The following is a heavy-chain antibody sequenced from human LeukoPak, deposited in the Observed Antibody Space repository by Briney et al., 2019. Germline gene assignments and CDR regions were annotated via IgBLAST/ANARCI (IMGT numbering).Heavy chain of an antibody. CDR1: GFTFSGYS. CDR2: ISSISTYI. D-gene: IGHD1-26*01. J-gene: IGHJ4*02. CDR3: VRLSGNYLSYYFDY. Sequence: PGGSLRLSCAASGFTFSGYSMNWVRQAPGKGLEWVSSISSISTYIYYADSVKGRFTISRDNAKNSLYLQMNSLRAEDTAVYYCVRLSGNYLSYYFDYWGQGTLVTVSS. V-gene: IGHV3-21*01.